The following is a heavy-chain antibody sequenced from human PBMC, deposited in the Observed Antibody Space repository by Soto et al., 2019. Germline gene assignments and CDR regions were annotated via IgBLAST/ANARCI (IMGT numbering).Heavy chain of an antibody. Sequence: SETLSLTCTVSGGSISSYYWSWIRQPPGKGLEWIGYIYYSGSTNYNPSLKSRVTISVDTSKNQFSLKLSSVTAADTAVYYCARVSHDYGDPSFDYWGQGTLVTVSS. CDR1: GGSISSYY. D-gene: IGHD4-17*01. CDR3: ARVSHDYGDPSFDY. J-gene: IGHJ4*02. CDR2: IYYSGST. V-gene: IGHV4-59*01.